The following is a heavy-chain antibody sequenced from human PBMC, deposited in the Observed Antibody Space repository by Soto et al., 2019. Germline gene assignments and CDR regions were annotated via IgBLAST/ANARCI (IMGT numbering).Heavy chain of an antibody. Sequence: QVQLVQSGAEVKKPGSSVKVSCKASGGTFSSYAISWVRQAPGQGLEWMGGIIHIFGTANYAQKFQGRVTITADESTRTAHLALNSLTSEDPAVYCCASNPGWSYYYEYCGMDVGGQETTVAVSS. CDR1: GGTFSSYA. CDR2: IIHIFGTA. D-gene: IGHD1-26*01. J-gene: IGHJ6*02. V-gene: IGHV1-69*01. CDR3: ASNPGWSYYYEYCGMDV.